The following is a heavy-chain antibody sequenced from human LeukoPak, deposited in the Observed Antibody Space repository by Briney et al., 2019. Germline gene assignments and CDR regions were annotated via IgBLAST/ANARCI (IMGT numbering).Heavy chain of an antibody. D-gene: IGHD2-2*01. V-gene: IGHV1-18*01. CDR2: ISAYNGNT. Sequence: ASVKVSCKASGHTFPSYGITWVRQAPGQGLEWMGWISAYNGNTNYAQKVQDRVTMTTDTSTSTAYMELRSLTSDDTAVYYCARRDCSSSSCHYYYYYMDVWGQGTTVTVSS. CDR1: GHTFPSYG. J-gene: IGHJ6*02. CDR3: ARRDCSSSSCHYYYYYMDV.